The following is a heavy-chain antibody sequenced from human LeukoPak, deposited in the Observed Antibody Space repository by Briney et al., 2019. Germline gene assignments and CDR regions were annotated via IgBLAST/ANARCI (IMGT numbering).Heavy chain of an antibody. Sequence: GGSLRLSCAASGFTFSSYAMHWVRQAPGKGLEWVAVISYDGSNKYYADSVKGRFTISRDDSKNTLYLQMNSLRAEDTAVYYCAKDWSSSWRYYYFDYWGQGTLVTVSS. D-gene: IGHD6-13*01. CDR2: ISYDGSNK. J-gene: IGHJ4*02. V-gene: IGHV3-30-3*01. CDR1: GFTFSSYA. CDR3: AKDWSSSWRYYYFDY.